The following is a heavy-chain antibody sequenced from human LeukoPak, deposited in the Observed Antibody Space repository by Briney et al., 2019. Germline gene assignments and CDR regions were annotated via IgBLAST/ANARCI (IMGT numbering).Heavy chain of an antibody. CDR3: ARGLESCSSGSCFKD. V-gene: IGHV3-53*01. D-gene: IGHD2-15*01. CDR1: GFIVSSNY. Sequence: GGSLRLSWAASGFIVSSNYMSWVRQAPGKGLEWVSLMYSSGSTYYTASVKGRFTISRDHSKNTLYLQMNSLRAEDAALYYCARGLESCSSGSCFKDWGQGTLVTVSS. J-gene: IGHJ4*02. CDR2: MYSSGST.